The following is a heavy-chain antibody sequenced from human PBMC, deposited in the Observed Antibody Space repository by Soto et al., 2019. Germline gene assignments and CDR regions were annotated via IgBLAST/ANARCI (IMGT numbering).Heavy chain of an antibody. Sequence: PSETLSLTCAVSGGSIGGVGYSWSWIRQPPGGGLEWIGYMYHSGTFLKSPSLKTRLTMSLDMSKNQFSLTLNSMTAADTAVYYCARAQFYSGSGNYNNLMFDAWGQGIQVTVSS. CDR3: ARAQFYSGSGNYNNLMFDA. J-gene: IGHJ5*02. CDR1: GGSIGGVGYS. V-gene: IGHV4-30-2*01. D-gene: IGHD3-10*01. CDR2: MYHSGTF.